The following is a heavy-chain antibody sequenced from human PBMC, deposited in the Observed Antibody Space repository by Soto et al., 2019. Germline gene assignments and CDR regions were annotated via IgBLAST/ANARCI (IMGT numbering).Heavy chain of an antibody. CDR2: IIPMGDIV. J-gene: IGHJ4*02. Sequence: SVKVSCKASGGSFSSYIFNWVRQAPGQGLEWMGRIIPMGDIVNYSQKFQGRVTITADKSTTTAYVEVSSLTSEDTAVYYCAREGPQSRLEYWGQGTLVTVSP. V-gene: IGHV1-69*04. CDR1: GGSFSSYI. CDR3: AREGPQSRLEY.